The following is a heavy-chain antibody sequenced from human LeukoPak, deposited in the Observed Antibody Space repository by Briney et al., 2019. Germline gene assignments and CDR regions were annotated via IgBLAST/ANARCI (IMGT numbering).Heavy chain of an antibody. Sequence: ASVKVSCKAPGYTFTGYYMHWVRQAPGQGLEWMGWINPNSGGTNYAQKFQGRVTMTRDTSISTAYMELSRLRSDDTAVYYCARGYSSGWRPHDYWGQGTLVTVSS. CDR3: ARGYSSGWRPHDY. V-gene: IGHV1-2*02. D-gene: IGHD6-19*01. CDR2: INPNSGGT. J-gene: IGHJ4*02. CDR1: GYTFTGYY.